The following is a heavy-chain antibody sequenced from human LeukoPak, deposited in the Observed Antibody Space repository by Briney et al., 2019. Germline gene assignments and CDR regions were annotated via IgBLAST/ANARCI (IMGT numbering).Heavy chain of an antibody. CDR2: ISSSSSYI. V-gene: IGHV3-21*01. CDR1: GFTYSSYS. Sequence: PGGSLRLSCAASGFTYSSYSMNLVRQAPGKGLEWVSSISSSSSYIYYADSVKGRFTISRDNAKNSLYLQMDSLRAEDTAVYYCARASITMVRGVIIKSYGMDVWGQGTTVTVSS. D-gene: IGHD3-10*01. CDR3: ARASITMVRGVIIKSYGMDV. J-gene: IGHJ6*02.